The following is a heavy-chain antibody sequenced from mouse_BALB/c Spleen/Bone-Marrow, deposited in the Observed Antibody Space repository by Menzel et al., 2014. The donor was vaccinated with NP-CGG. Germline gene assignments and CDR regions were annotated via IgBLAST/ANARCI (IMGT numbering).Heavy chain of an antibody. J-gene: IGHJ3*01. Sequence: VQVVESGPGLVAPSQSLSITCTVSGFSLXSYGVHWVRQPPGKGLEWLGVIWAGGSTNYNSALMSRLSISKDNSKSQVFLKMNSLQTDDTAMYYCASPIYYDYPLFAYWGQGTLVAVSA. CDR2: IWAGGST. CDR1: GFSLXSYG. V-gene: IGHV2-9*02. D-gene: IGHD2-4*01. CDR3: ASPIYYDYPLFAY.